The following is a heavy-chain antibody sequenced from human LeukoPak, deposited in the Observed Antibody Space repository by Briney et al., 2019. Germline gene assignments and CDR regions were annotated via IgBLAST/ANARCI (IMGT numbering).Heavy chain of an antibody. Sequence: GGSLRLSCAASGFXFSTSWMHWVRQAPGKGLVWVSHIQSDGSTTTYADSVKGRFTISRDNAKNTLFLQMNSLRAEDTAVYYCASGSFCTNGVCYKGFDYWGQGTLVSVSS. J-gene: IGHJ4*02. D-gene: IGHD2-8*01. CDR3: ASGSFCTNGVCYKGFDY. CDR1: GFXFSTSW. V-gene: IGHV3-74*01. CDR2: IQSDGSTT.